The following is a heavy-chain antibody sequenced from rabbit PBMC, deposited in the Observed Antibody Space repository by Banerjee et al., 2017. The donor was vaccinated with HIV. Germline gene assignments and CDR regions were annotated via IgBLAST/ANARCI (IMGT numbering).Heavy chain of an antibody. CDR2: IDGIGSGST. V-gene: IGHV1S45*01. CDR3: VSYDDYGDRNL. D-gene: IGHD2-1*01. Sequence: QQQLEESGGGLVKPGASLTLTCTASGFTLSSYWMYWVRQAPGKGLEWIGCIDGIGSGSTYYASWAKGRFTISKTSSTTVTLQLNSLTAADTATYFCVSYDDYGDRNLWGQGTLVTVS. J-gene: IGHJ4*01. CDR1: GFTLSSYW.